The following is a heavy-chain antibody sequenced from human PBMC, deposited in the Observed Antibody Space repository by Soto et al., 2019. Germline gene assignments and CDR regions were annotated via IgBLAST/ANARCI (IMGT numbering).Heavy chain of an antibody. CDR1: GFTFSSYA. CDR2: IRSSDSST. J-gene: IGHJ2*01. Sequence: EAQLLESGGGLVQPGGSLRLSCAASGFTFSSYAMSWVRQAPGKGLEWVSSIRSSDSSTSYADSVKGRFTISRDNAKNSLYLQMNSLRAEDTAVYYCARVRGLTSAPYWYFDVWGRGTLVIVSS. V-gene: IGHV3-48*03. CDR3: ARVRGLTSAPYWYFDV. D-gene: IGHD5-12*01.